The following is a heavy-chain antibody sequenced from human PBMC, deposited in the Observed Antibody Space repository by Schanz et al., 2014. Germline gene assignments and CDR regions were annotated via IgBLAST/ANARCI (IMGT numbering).Heavy chain of an antibody. CDR2: MYINSGST. Sequence: EVQLVESGGGLIQPGGSLRLSCAVSGFTVNTNYMSWVRQAPGKGLEWISSMYINSGSTQYADSVKGRFIISRDNSKNTLYLQMNSLRPEDTALYYCARLWGSAWHSPNHDSFDTWGRGTMVTVSS. D-gene: IGHD6-19*01. J-gene: IGHJ3*02. V-gene: IGHV3-66*03. CDR1: GFTVNTNY. CDR3: ARLWGSAWHSPNHDSFDT.